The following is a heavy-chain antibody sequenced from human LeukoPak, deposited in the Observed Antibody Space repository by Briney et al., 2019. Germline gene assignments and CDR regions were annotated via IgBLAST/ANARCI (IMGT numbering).Heavy chain of an antibody. V-gene: IGHV4-59*01. CDR2: IYYSGST. Sequence: SETLPLTCTVSGGSISSYYWSWIRQPPGKGLEWIGYIYYSGSTNYNPSLKSRVTISVDTSKNQFSLKLSSVTAADTAVYYCARVPYSYYGMDVRGQGTTVTVSS. CDR3: ARVPYSYYGMDV. J-gene: IGHJ6*02. CDR1: GGSISSYY. D-gene: IGHD4-11*01.